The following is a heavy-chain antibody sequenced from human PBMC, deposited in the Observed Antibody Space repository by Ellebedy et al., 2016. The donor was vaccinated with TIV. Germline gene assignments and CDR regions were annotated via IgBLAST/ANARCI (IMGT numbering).Heavy chain of an antibody. Sequence: GESLKISCAASGFNFRSYWMTWVRQAPGKGLEWVAKIRQEGAEIYYVESVKGRFTISRDNAKNSLFLQMTSLRVEDTAVYYCARRASYGDYAVQVNPWFDPWGQGTLVTVSS. V-gene: IGHV3-7*01. D-gene: IGHD4-17*01. J-gene: IGHJ5*02. CDR1: GFNFRSYW. CDR3: ARRASYGDYAVQVNPWFDP. CDR2: IRQEGAEI.